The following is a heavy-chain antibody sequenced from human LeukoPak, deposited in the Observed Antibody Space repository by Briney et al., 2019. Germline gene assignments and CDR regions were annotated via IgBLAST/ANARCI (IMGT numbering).Heavy chain of an antibody. CDR1: GGSISSGGYS. D-gene: IGHD5-24*01. J-gene: IGHJ4*02. Sequence: SETLSLTCAVSGGSISSGGYSWSWIRQPPGKGLEWIGYIYHSGSTYYNPSLKSRVTISVDRSKNQFSLKLSSVTAADTAVYYCARNRDGYNSFDYWGQGTLVTVSS. CDR2: IYHSGST. CDR3: ARNRDGYNSFDY. V-gene: IGHV4-30-2*01.